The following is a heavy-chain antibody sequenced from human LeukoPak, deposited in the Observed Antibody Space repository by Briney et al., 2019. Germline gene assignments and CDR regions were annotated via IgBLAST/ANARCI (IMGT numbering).Heavy chain of an antibody. CDR3: ARGRWSSSGYQDY. D-gene: IGHD3-22*01. J-gene: IGHJ4*02. Sequence: GGALRLSCAASGFSVSSNYMTWVRQAPGKGLECVSVIYGGGNTYYADSVGGRFTISRDNSKNTLYLQMNSLRVEDTAMYYCARGRWSSSGYQDYWGRGTLVTVSS. CDR1: GFSVSSNY. CDR2: IYGGGNT. V-gene: IGHV3-53*01.